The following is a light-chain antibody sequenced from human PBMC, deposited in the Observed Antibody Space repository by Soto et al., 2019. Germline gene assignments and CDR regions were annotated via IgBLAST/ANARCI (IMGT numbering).Light chain of an antibody. J-gene: IGKJ1*01. V-gene: IGKV3-15*01. Sequence: DIVMTQSPPTLSVSRGERATLSCRASQSVSSNLAWYQQKPGQAPRLLIYGASTMATGIPARFSGSGSGTEFTLTTSSLQSEDCAVYYCQHYNNWPWAFGQGIKVDI. CDR3: QHYNNWPWA. CDR2: GAS. CDR1: QSVSSN.